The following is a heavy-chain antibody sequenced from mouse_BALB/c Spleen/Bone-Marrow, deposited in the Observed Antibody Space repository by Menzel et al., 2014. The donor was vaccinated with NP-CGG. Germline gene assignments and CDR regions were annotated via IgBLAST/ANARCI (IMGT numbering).Heavy chain of an antibody. Sequence: VQLQQSGPELVKPGASVRISCKASGYTFTSYYIHWVKQRPGQGLEWIGWIYPGNVNAKYNEKFKGKATLTADKSSSTASMQRNSLPSEDSAVYFCARWGITVVVAMDYWGQGTSVTVSS. CDR2: IYPGNVNA. V-gene: IGHV1S56*01. CDR3: ARWGITVVVAMDY. D-gene: IGHD1-1*01. J-gene: IGHJ4*01. CDR1: GYTFTSYY.